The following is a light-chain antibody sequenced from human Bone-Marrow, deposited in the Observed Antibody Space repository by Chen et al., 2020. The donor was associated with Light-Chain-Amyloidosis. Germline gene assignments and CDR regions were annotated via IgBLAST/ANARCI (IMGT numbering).Light chain of an antibody. V-gene: IGLV3-25*03. CDR3: QSADSSGTYEVI. CDR2: RDT. J-gene: IGLJ2*01. Sequence: YDLTQPPSVPVSPGQRSRLTCPGDDLPTKHAYWYQQKPGRAPVLVIHRDTERPSGISERFSGASSGTTATLTISGVQAEDEADYHCQSADSSGTYEVIFGGGTKLTVL. CDR1: DLPTKH.